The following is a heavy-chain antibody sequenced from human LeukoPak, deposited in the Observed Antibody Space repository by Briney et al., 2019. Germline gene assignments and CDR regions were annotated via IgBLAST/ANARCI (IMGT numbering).Heavy chain of an antibody. CDR3: ARGDSSTWYFVDI. CDR1: GGSFSGYY. D-gene: IGHD6-13*01. V-gene: IGHV4-34*01. Sequence: SETLSLTCAVYGGSFSGYYWSWIRQPPGKGLEWIGEINHSGSPNYNPSLKSRVTISIDTSKNQFSLKLSSVTAADTAVYYCARGDSSTWYFVDIWGQGTMVTVSS. J-gene: IGHJ3*02. CDR2: INHSGSP.